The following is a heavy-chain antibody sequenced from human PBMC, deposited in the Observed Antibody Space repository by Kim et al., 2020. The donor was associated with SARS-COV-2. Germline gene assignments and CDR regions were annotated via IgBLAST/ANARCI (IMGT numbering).Heavy chain of an antibody. V-gene: IGHV1-3*01. CDR3: ARELLYCSSTSCFRRAFY. J-gene: IGHJ4*02. CDR2: INAGNGNT. D-gene: IGHD2-2*01. CDR1: GYTFTSYA. Sequence: ASVKVSCKASGYTFTSYAMHWVRQAPGQRLEWMGWINAGNGNTKYSQKFQGRVTITRDTSASTAYMELSSLRSEDTAVYYCARELLYCSSTSCFRRAFYWGQGTLVTVSS.